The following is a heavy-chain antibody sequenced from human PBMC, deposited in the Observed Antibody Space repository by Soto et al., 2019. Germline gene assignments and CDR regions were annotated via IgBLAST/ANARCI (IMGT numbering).Heavy chain of an antibody. J-gene: IGHJ4*02. D-gene: IGHD5-18*01. CDR3: ARALPRSSGYSYGALDY. CDR2: FNPSGTST. Sequence: ASVKVSCKASGYTFTNDYMHWVRQAPGQGLEWMGIFNPSGTSTTYAQKFQGRVTMTRDTSTSTVYMELNSLRSDDTAVYYCARALPRSSGYSYGALDYWGQGTLVTVSS. CDR1: GYTFTNDY. V-gene: IGHV1-46*01.